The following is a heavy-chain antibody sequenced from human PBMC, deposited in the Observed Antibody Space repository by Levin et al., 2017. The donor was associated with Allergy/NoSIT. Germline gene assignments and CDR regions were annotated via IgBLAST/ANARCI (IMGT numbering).Heavy chain of an antibody. CDR2: INHSGST. CDR1: GGSFSGYY. Sequence: PSETLSLTCAVYGGSFSGYYWSWIRQPPGKGLEWIGEINHSGSTNYNPSLKSRVTISVDTSKNQFSLKLSSVTAADTAVYYCAREPYGSGSYYPIDYWGQGTLVTVSS. V-gene: IGHV4-34*01. J-gene: IGHJ4*02. D-gene: IGHD3-10*01. CDR3: AREPYGSGSYYPIDY.